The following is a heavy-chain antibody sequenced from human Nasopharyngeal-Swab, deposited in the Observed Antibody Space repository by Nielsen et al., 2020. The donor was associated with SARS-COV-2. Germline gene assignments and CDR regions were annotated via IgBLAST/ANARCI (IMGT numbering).Heavy chain of an antibody. D-gene: IGHD2-2*01. V-gene: IGHV4-34*01. CDR2: INHSGST. Sequence: WVRPPPGKGLEWIGEINHSGSTNYNPSLKSRVTISVDTSKNQFSLKLSSETAADTAVYYCARGRDIVVVPAAWVAFDYWGQGTLVTVSS. CDR3: ARGRDIVVVPAAWVAFDY. J-gene: IGHJ4*02.